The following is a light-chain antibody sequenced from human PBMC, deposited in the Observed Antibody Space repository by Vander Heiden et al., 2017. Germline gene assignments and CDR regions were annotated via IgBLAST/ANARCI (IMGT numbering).Light chain of an antibody. J-gene: IGLJ2*01. CDR2: GNS. CDR3: KLRDTSSNHVV. CDR1: SLRNYY. Sequence: SSELTQQPAVSVALGQTARITCQGDSLRNYYASWYQQRPGQAPLLVIYGNSDRPSGIPDRFSGSSSGDTTTLTITGAQARDEADYYCKLRDTSSNHVVFGGGTKLTVL. V-gene: IGLV3-19*01.